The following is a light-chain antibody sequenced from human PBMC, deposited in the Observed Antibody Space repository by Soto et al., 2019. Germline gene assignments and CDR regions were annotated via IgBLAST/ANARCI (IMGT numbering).Light chain of an antibody. CDR2: DAS. CDR1: QSVSSY. Sequence: EIVLTQSPATLSLSPGERATLSCRASQSVSSYLVWYQQKPGQAPRLLISDASNRATGIPARFSGSGSGADFTLTISSLEPEDFAVYYCQQRANWPLTFGGGTKVDNK. CDR3: QQRANWPLT. J-gene: IGKJ4*01. V-gene: IGKV3-11*01.